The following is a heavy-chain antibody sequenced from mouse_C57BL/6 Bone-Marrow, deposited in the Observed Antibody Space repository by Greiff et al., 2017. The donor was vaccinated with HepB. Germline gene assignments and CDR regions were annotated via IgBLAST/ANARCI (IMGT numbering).Heavy chain of an antibody. CDR2: IDPSDSYT. V-gene: IGHV1-59*01. Sequence: QVQLQQSGAELVRPGTSVKLSCKASGYTFTSYWMHWVKQRPGQGLEWIGVIDPSDSYTNYNQKFKGKATLTVDTSSSTAYMQLSSLTSEDSAVYYCAREKGHYYGSSYYYAMDYWGQGTSVTVSS. CDR1: GYTFTSYW. CDR3: AREKGHYYGSSYYYAMDY. D-gene: IGHD1-1*01. J-gene: IGHJ4*01.